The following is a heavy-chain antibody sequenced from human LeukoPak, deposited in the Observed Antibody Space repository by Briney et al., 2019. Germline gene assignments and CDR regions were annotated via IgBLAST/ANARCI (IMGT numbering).Heavy chain of an antibody. D-gene: IGHD5-24*01. CDR1: GFPFRRYG. V-gene: IGHV3-7*01. Sequence: QSGGSLRLPCAASGFPFRRYGMHWVRQAPAKALECLANNKEDGKGTYYTDSVKCRFTISRDNPKNLLFLQINSLRVEDTAVYYCARETPRRGETRDGYRWGQGTVVTVSS. CDR2: NKEDGKGT. CDR3: ARETPRRGETRDGYR. J-gene: IGHJ4*02.